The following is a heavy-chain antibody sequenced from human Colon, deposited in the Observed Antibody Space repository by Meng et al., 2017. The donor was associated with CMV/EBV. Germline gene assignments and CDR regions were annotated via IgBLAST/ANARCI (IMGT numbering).Heavy chain of an antibody. V-gene: IGHV3-23*01. D-gene: IGHD5-24*01. Sequence: CAASGLSISGYAMAWVRQAPGKGLGWVSVISASGDITYYTEYVKGRFTIGRDTSKNTVYLQMDSLRAEDTAVYYCARAPTRKYYFHFWGQGRLVTVSS. CDR1: GLSISGYA. CDR3: ARAPTRKYYFHF. CDR2: ISASGDIT. J-gene: IGHJ4*02.